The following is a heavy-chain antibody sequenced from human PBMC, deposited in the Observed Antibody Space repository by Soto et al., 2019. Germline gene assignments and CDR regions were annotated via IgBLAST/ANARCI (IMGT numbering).Heavy chain of an antibody. Sequence: GGSLRLFCAASGFTFDYYAMHWVRQPPGKGLEWVSLISWDGSNRYYADSVQGRFTISRDNSKYSLYLEMNSLRPEDTALYYCAKDISRGPTKNYDFWSGPDYWGQGTLVTVSS. J-gene: IGHJ4*02. CDR1: GFTFDYYA. CDR3: AKDISRGPTKNYDFWSGPDY. D-gene: IGHD3-3*01. V-gene: IGHV3-43D*04. CDR2: ISWDGSNR.